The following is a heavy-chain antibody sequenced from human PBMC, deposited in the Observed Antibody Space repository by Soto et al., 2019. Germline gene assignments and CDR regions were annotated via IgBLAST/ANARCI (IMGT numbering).Heavy chain of an antibody. J-gene: IGHJ6*02. CDR2: IHYSGNT. V-gene: IGHV4-39*07. D-gene: IGHD3-3*01. CDR1: GGPINSGSYY. CDR3: AIGVYGYDFWSGYPNGMAV. Sequence: PSETLSLTCTVSGGPINSGSYYWGWIRQPPGKGLEWIGSIHYSGNTYYNPSLKSRVTISVDTSKNQISLKLSSVTAADTAVYYCAIGVYGYDFWSGYPNGMAVWGQGPTVT.